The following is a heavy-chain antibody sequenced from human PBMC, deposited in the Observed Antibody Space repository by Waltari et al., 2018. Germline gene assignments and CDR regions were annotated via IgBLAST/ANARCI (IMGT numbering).Heavy chain of an antibody. CDR2: ISWDGGST. CDR1: GFTFDDYT. Sequence: EVQLVESGGVVVQPGGSLRLSCAASGFTFDDYTMPWVRQAPGKGLEWCSLISWDGGSTYYADSVKGRFTISRDNSKNSLYLQMNSLRTEDTALYYCAKDTPRRRVAYYMDVWGKGTTVTVSS. D-gene: IGHD6-25*01. V-gene: IGHV3-43*01. J-gene: IGHJ6*03. CDR3: AKDTPRRRVAYYMDV.